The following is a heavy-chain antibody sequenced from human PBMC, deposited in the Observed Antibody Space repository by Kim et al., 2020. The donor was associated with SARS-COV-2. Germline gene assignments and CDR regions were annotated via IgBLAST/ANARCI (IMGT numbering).Heavy chain of an antibody. Sequence: PALKSRVTISVDTSKNQFSLKLSSVTAADTAVYYCARDRRWLQQSGAFDIWGQGTMVTVSS. D-gene: IGHD5-12*01. J-gene: IGHJ3*02. V-gene: IGHV4-59*01. CDR3: ARDRRWLQQSGAFDI.